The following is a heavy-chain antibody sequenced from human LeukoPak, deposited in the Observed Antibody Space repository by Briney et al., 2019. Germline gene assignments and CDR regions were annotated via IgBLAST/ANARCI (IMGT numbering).Heavy chain of an antibody. J-gene: IGHJ4*02. Sequence: SETLSLTCTVSGYSISNGYYWGWVRQPPGKGLEWVGSIYHRGSTYYNPSLTSRVTISLDRSKKKFSLKLTSVTAADTAVYFCARGAEYYAIWRGYAGYSDYWGQGISVTVSS. CDR1: GYSISNGYY. D-gene: IGHD3-3*01. V-gene: IGHV4-38-2*02. CDR3: ARGAEYYAIWRGYAGYSDY. CDR2: IYHRGST.